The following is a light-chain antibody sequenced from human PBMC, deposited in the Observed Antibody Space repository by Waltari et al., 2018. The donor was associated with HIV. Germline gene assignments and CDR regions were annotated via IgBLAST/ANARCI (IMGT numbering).Light chain of an antibody. CDR1: TSNIETEA. CDR3: VSYDSRLDERL. J-gene: IGLJ3*02. Sequence: QSVLTQPPSVSGTPGQTVTISCSGSTSNIETEALYWYQQLPGTAPKLLIYRNYKRPSGVSGRFSCSKSGASASLVISVLRSEDEAHYYCVSYDSRLDERLFGGGTKLTVL. V-gene: IGLV1-47*01. CDR2: RNY.